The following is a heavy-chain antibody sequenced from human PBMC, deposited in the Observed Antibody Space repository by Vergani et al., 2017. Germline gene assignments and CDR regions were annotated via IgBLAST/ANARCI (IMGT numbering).Heavy chain of an antibody. J-gene: IGHJ4*02. CDR1: GFTFSTYA. V-gene: IGHV3-23*01. D-gene: IGHD5-18*01. CDR3: ARHLRGYSYGVFDY. CDR2: ISGSGGGT. Sequence: EVQLLESGGGLVHLGGSLRLSCAASGFTFSTYALTWVRQAPGKGLEWVSFISGSGGGTYYADSVKGRFTISRDNSKNTLYLQMNSLRAEDTAVYYCARHLRGYSYGVFDYWGQGREVTVSS.